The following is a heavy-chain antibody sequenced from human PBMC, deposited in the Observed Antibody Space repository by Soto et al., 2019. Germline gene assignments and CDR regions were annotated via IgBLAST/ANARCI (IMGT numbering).Heavy chain of an antibody. V-gene: IGHV1-46*01. CDR3: ARGLIYDSSGYYFGC. CDR2: INPSGGST. CDR1: GYTFTSYY. J-gene: IGHJ4*02. Sequence: ASVKVSCKASGYTFTSYYMHWVRQAPAQGLEWMGIINPSGGSTRYAQKFQGRVTMTRDTSTSTVYMELSSLRSEVTAVYYCARGLIYDSSGYYFGCWGQGNLVTVSS. D-gene: IGHD3-22*01.